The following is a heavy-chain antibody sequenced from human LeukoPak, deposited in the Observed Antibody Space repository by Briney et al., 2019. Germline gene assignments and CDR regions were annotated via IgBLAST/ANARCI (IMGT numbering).Heavy chain of an antibody. V-gene: IGHV1-2*02. D-gene: IGHD4-11*01. CDR1: GYTFTGYY. Sequence: ASVKVSCKASGYTFTGYYMHWVRQAPGQGLEWMGWINPNSGGTNYAQKFQGRVTMTRDTSISTAYMELSRLRSDDTAVYYCARDAIVRDYSNSDYWGQGTLVTVSS. CDR2: INPNSGGT. CDR3: ARDAIVRDYSNSDY. J-gene: IGHJ4*02.